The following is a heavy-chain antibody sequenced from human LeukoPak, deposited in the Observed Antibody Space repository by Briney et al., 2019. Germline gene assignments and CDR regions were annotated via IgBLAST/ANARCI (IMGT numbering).Heavy chain of an antibody. CDR2: IGGSGGRT. CDR3: AKKLLPFDY. CDR1: GFTFNSYD. J-gene: IGHJ4*02. V-gene: IGHV3-23*01. Sequence: GGSLRLSCAASGFTFNSYDMSWVRQAPGKGLEWVSGIGGSGGRTYYADSVKGRFTISRDNSKNTLYLQMNSPRAEDTAVYYCAKKLLPFDYWGQGTLVTVSS. D-gene: IGHD2-15*01.